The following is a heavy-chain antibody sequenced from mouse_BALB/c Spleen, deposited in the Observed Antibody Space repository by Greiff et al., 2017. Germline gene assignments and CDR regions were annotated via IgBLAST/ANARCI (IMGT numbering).Heavy chain of an antibody. CDR1: GYSITSDYA. V-gene: IGHV3-2*02. D-gene: IGHD1-1*01. CDR3: ARSPYYYGSSFAMDY. CDR2: ISYSGST. Sequence: DVQLQESGPGLVKPSQSLSLTCTVTGYSITSDYAWNWIRQFPGNKLEWMGYISYSGSTSYNPSLKSRISITRDTSKNQFFLQLNSVTTEDTATYYCARSPYYYGSSFAMDYWGQGTSVTVSS. J-gene: IGHJ4*01.